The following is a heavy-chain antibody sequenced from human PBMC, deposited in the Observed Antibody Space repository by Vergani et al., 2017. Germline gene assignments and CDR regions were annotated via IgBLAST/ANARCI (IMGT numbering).Heavy chain of an antibody. CDR1: GGTFSSYA. J-gene: IGHJ4*02. D-gene: IGHD3-10*01. V-gene: IGHV1-69*12. CDR2: IIPIFGTA. CDR3: ASCIVRGVIAGCAGDY. Sequence: QVQLVQSGAEVKKPGSSVKVSCKASGGTFSSYAISWVRQAPGQGLEWMGGIIPIFGTANYAQKFQGRVTITADESTSTAYMELSSLRSAYTAVYYCASCIVRGVIAGCAGDYWGQGTLVTVSS.